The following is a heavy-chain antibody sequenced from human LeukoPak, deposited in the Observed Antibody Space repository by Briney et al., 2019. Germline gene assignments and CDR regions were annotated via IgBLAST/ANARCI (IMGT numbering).Heavy chain of an antibody. CDR3: ARDHRYAFDN. D-gene: IGHD5-12*01. V-gene: IGHV3-48*01. J-gene: IGHJ4*01. Sequence: GGSLRLPCASSDFNYIDYSMNGVRQAPGEGLDWISYIGTSSGNTTNADSVKSRFTISRDKARNSLYLQMNSLRVEDTAVYYCARDHRYAFDNWGHGTLVTVSS. CDR2: IGTSSGNT. CDR1: DFNYIDYS.